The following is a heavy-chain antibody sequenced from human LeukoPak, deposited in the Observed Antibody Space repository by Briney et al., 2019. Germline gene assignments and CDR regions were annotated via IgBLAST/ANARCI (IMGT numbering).Heavy chain of an antibody. D-gene: IGHD1-14*01. J-gene: IGHJ6*02. Sequence: SETLSLTCTVSGGSISSYYWSWIRQPPGKGLEGIGYIYYSGSTNYNPSLKSRVTISVDTSKNQFSLKLSSVTAADTAVYYCARTNLYYYYGMDVWGQGTTVTVSS. CDR1: GGSISSYY. V-gene: IGHV4-59*01. CDR3: ARTNLYYYYGMDV. CDR2: IYYSGST.